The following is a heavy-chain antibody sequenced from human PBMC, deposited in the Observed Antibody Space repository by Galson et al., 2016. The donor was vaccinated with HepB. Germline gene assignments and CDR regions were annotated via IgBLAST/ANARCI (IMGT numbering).Heavy chain of an antibody. CDR3: ATYLGGIVRASDY. Sequence: LTCTVSGDSISSSHYYCGWIRQPPGKGLEWIGNVYYSGSTYYNPSLKSRVTISVDTSKNQFSLKLTSVTAADTAVYYCATYLGGIVRASDYWGQGTLVTVSS. CDR1: GDSISSSHYY. D-gene: IGHD1-26*01. J-gene: IGHJ4*02. CDR2: VYYSGST. V-gene: IGHV4-39*01.